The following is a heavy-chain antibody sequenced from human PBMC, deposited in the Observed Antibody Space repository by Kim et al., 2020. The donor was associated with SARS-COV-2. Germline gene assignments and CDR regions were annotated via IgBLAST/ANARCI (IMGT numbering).Heavy chain of an antibody. V-gene: IGHV3-74*01. D-gene: IGHD3-22*01. CDR3: ARVGIMFPDDSSGYSPFDY. CDR1: GFTFSSYW. CDR2: INSDGSST. J-gene: IGHJ4*02. Sequence: GGSLRLSCAASGFTFSSYWMHWVRQAPGKGLVWVSRINSDGSSTSYADSVKGRFTISRDNAKNTLYLQMNSLRAEDTAVYYCARVGIMFPDDSSGYSPFDYWGQGTLVTVSS.